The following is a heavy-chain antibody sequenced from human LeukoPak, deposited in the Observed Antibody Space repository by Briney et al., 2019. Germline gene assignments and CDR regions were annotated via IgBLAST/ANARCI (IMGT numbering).Heavy chain of an antibody. J-gene: IGHJ3*02. CDR2: INHSGST. Sequence: PSETLSLTCAVYGGSFSGYYWSWIRQPPGKGLEWIGEINHSGSTNYNPSLKSRVTISVDTSKNRFSLKLSSVTAADTAVYYCARASNFPGRQLAPGDAFDIWGQGTMVTVSS. D-gene: IGHD6-13*01. V-gene: IGHV4-34*01. CDR3: ARASNFPGRQLAPGDAFDI. CDR1: GGSFSGYY.